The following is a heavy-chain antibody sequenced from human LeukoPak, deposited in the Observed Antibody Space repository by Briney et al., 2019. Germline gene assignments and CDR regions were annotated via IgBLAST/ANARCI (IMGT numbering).Heavy chain of an antibody. J-gene: IGHJ4*02. Sequence: TGGSLRLSCAASGFTFTIYAMTWVRQAPGKGREWVSSINGRGDSTYYADSVKGRFTISRDNSKNTLYLQMNSLRAEDTAVYYCAKSPTRGYSYGPIDYWGQGTLVTVSS. D-gene: IGHD5-18*01. CDR2: INGRGDST. V-gene: IGHV3-23*01. CDR3: AKSPTRGYSYGPIDY. CDR1: GFTFTIYA.